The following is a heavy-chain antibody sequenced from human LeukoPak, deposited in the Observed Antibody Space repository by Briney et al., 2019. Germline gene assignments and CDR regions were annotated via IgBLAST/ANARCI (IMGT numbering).Heavy chain of an antibody. CDR3: ARDPHCISTNCPFDY. CDR2: IYRGEDT. CDR1: GCAISSSDW. J-gene: IGHJ4*02. Sequence: PSETLSLTCAVSGCAISSSDWWSWVRQPPGGVLEWIGYIYRGEDTNYNPSLKSRVTLSLDKSKNQFSLNLSSVTAADTAVYYCARDPHCISTNCPFDYWGQGSLVIVSS. V-gene: IGHV4-4*02. D-gene: IGHD2-2*01.